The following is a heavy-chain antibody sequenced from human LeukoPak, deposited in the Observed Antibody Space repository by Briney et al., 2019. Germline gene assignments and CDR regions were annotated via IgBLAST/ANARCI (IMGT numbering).Heavy chain of an antibody. J-gene: IGHJ4*02. CDR1: GFTFSSYG. Sequence: GGSLRLSCAASGFTFSSYGMHWVRQAPGKGLEWVAFIRYDGSNKYYADSVKGRFTISRDNSKNTLYLQMNSLRAEDTAVYYCVKDLDYGVGFDYWGQGTLVTVSS. D-gene: IGHD4-17*01. CDR3: VKDLDYGVGFDY. CDR2: IRYDGSNK. V-gene: IGHV3-30*02.